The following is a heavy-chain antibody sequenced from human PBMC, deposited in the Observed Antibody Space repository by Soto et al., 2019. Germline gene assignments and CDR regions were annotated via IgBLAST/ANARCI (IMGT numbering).Heavy chain of an antibody. CDR2: IWYDGSNK. Sequence: GGSLRLSCAASGFTFSSYGMHWVRQAPGKGLEWVAVIWYDGSNKYYADSVKGRFTISRDNSKNTLYLQMNSLRAEDTAVYYCARESGQWLALDVWGQGTTVTVSS. V-gene: IGHV3-33*01. CDR3: ARESGQWLALDV. J-gene: IGHJ6*02. CDR1: GFTFSSYG. D-gene: IGHD6-19*01.